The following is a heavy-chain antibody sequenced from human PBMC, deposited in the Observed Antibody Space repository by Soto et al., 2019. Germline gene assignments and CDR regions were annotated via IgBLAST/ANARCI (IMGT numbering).Heavy chain of an antibody. V-gene: IGHV1-8*01. Sequence: ASVKVSCKASGYTFTSYDINWVRQATGQGLEWMGWMNPNSGNTGYAQKFQGRVTMTRNTSISTAYMELSSLRSEDTAVYYCARGVSEYYDILTGYDYWGRGTLVTVSS. D-gene: IGHD3-9*01. CDR3: ARGVSEYYDILTGYDY. CDR2: MNPNSGNT. J-gene: IGHJ4*02. CDR1: GYTFTSYD.